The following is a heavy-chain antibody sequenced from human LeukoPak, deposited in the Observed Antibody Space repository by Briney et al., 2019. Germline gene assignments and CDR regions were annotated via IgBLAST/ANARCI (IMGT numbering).Heavy chain of an antibody. J-gene: IGHJ4*02. V-gene: IGHV3-30*18. CDR2: ISYDGSNK. D-gene: IGHD3-3*01. CDR1: GFTFSSYG. Sequence: GGSLRLSCAASGFTFSSYGMHWVRQAPGKGLEWVAVISYDGSNKYYADSVKGRFTISRDNSKNTLYLQMNSLRAEDTAVYYCAKDLAVRFLEWTDEDFDYWGQGTLVTVSS. CDR3: AKDLAVRFLEWTDEDFDY.